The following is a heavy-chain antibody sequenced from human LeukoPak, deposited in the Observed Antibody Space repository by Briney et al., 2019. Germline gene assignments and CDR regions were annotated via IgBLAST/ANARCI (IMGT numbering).Heavy chain of an antibody. D-gene: IGHD2-15*01. V-gene: IGHV4-39*07. J-gene: IGHJ5*02. CDR1: GGSITSISYY. CDR3: ATVVVPGWFDP. Sequence: SETLSLTCAVSGGSITSISYYWGWIRQSPGKGLEWIANIYYSGSTYYNPSLKGRVTISIDTSKNQFSLRLSSVTAADTAVYYCATVVVPGWFDPWARETWSPSPQ. CDR2: IYYSGST.